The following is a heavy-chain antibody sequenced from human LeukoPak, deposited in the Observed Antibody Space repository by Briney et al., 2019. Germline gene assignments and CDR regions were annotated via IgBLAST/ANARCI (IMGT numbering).Heavy chain of an antibody. CDR3: ARTRGYSYGYGY. J-gene: IGHJ4*02. CDR1: GFTFSDYY. Sequence: GGSLRLSCAASGFTFSDYYMSWIRQAPGKGLEWVSYISSSSSYTNYADSVKGRFTISGDNAKNSLYLQMNSLRAEDTAVYYCARTRGYSYGYGYWGQGTLVTVSS. D-gene: IGHD5-18*01. CDR2: ISSSSSYT. V-gene: IGHV3-11*06.